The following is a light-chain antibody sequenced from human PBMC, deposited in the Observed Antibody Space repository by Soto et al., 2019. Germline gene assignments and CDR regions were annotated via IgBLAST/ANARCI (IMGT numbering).Light chain of an antibody. CDR3: QQYDNWPRT. CDR1: QSVRSN. CDR2: DAS. V-gene: IGKV3-15*01. Sequence: EIVMTQSQATLSVSPGERATLXCRASQSVRSNLAWYQQNPGQPPRLLIYDASSRATGIPSRFSGSGSGTEFTLTISSLKSEDFAVYYCQQYDNWPRTFGQGTKVDIK. J-gene: IGKJ1*01.